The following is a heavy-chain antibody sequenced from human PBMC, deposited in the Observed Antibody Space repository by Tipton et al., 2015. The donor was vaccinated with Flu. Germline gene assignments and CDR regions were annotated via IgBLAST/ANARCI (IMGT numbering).Heavy chain of an antibody. D-gene: IGHD3-10*02. V-gene: IGHV4-59*05. CDR1: GGSMSGYS. Sequence: TLSLTCTVSGGSMSGYSWSWIRQPPGKGLEWIGGLYYSGSTYYNPSLKSRVATSVDTSTNQFFLKLSSVTATDTAVYYCARLSYYDVDLKNFYFEYWGQGALVTVSS. CDR2: LYYSGST. CDR3: ARLSYYDVDLKNFYFEY. J-gene: IGHJ4*02.